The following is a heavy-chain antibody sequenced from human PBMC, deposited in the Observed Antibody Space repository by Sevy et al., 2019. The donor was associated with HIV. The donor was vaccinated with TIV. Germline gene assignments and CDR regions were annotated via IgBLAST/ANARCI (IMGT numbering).Heavy chain of an antibody. CDR3: ARDRGYYDSSGYATPYFDY. V-gene: IGHV1-46*01. CDR1: GYTFTSYY. J-gene: IGHJ4*02. CDR2: INPSGGST. Sequence: ASVKVSCKASGYTFTSYYMHWVRQAPGQGLEWMGIINPSGGSTSYAQKFQGRVTMTRDTSTSTVYMELGSLRSEDTAVYYCARDRGYYDSSGYATPYFDYWGQGTLVTVSS. D-gene: IGHD3-22*01.